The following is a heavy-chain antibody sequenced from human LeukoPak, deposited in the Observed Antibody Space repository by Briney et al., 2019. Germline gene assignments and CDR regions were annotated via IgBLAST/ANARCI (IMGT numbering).Heavy chain of an antibody. J-gene: IGHJ4*02. CDR1: GGTFSSYA. CDR3: ARVHSSGWSGVDY. V-gene: IGHV1-69*06. Sequence: SVKVSRKASGGTFSSYAISWVRQAPGQGLEWMGGIIPIFGTANYAQKFQGRVTITADKSTSTAYMELSSLRSEDTAVYYCARVHSSGWSGVDYWGQGTLVTVSS. D-gene: IGHD6-19*01. CDR2: IIPIFGTA.